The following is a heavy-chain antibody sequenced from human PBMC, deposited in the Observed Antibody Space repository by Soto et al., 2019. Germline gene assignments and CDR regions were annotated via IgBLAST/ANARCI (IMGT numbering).Heavy chain of an antibody. CDR3: ARPGDSSSGRYPY. D-gene: IGHD6-19*01. J-gene: IGHJ4*02. CDR2: ISPSANTI. Sequence: PGGSLRLSCAASGFTFSDYYMSWIRQAPGKGPEWVSYISPSANTIYYADSVEGRFTISRDNAKNSLYLQMNSLRVEDTAVYYCARPGDSSSGRYPYWGQGTLVTVSS. V-gene: IGHV3-11*01. CDR1: GFTFSDYY.